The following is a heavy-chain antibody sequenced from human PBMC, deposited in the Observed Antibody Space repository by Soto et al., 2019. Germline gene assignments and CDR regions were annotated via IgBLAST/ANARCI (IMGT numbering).Heavy chain of an antibody. Sequence: QVQLVQSGAEVKKPGASVKVSCKASGYIFTAYSMHWVRQATAQGLEWMGVVNPSGGSTNYAQKFQGRITMARDTSTSTVYMDLSSLTSEDTAVYYCAREENCSDGICYSEYFQRWGQGTLVTVSS. V-gene: IGHV1-46*01. CDR2: VNPSGGST. J-gene: IGHJ1*01. D-gene: IGHD2-15*01. CDR3: AREENCSDGICYSEYFQR. CDR1: GYIFTAYS.